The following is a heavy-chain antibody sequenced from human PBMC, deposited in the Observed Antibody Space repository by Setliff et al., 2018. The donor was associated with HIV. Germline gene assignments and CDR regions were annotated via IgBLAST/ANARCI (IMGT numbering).Heavy chain of an antibody. CDR2: VNSDGSRT. V-gene: IGHV3-74*01. Sequence: GGSLRLSCAASGFTFSSYWMHWVRQAPGKGLVWVSRVNSDGSRTSYADSVKGRFTISRDNSKNTLYLQMSSLRAEDTAVYYCVKGGRYSADPLDYWGQGTLVTVSS. J-gene: IGHJ4*02. CDR3: VKGGRYSADPLDY. CDR1: GFTFSSYW. D-gene: IGHD1-26*01.